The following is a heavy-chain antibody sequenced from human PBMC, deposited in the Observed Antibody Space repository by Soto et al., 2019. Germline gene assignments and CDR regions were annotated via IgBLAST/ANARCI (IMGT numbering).Heavy chain of an antibody. CDR1: GFTFSSYG. CDR3: ARCYSGYDGRYYYYMDV. CDR2: IWYDGSNK. Sequence: GGSLRLSCAASGFTFSSYGMHWVRQAPGKGLEWVAVIWYDGSNKYYADSVKGRFTISRDNSKNTLYLQMNSLRAEDTAVYYCARCYSGYDGRYYYYMDVWGKGTTVTVSS. V-gene: IGHV3-33*01. D-gene: IGHD5-12*01. J-gene: IGHJ6*03.